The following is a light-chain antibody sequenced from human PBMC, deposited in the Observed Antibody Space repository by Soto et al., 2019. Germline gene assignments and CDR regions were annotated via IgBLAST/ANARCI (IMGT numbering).Light chain of an antibody. J-gene: IGKJ4*01. CDR1: QSVSYN. CDR3: QQYNNLPLP. V-gene: IGKV3D-15*01. CDR2: DAS. Sequence: ETVMTNSPSTVSVSTGDRATLSCSASQSVSYNLAWYQQKPGQAPRLLIYDASTRATGIPARFSGSASGTEFTLTLSSLLSEDFAVYCCQQYNNLPLPFGGGGNVDIK.